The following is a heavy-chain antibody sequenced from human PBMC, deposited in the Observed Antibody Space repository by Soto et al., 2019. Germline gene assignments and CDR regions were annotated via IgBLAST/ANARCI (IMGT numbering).Heavy chain of an antibody. CDR3: AKDRVPGDYASYFDY. J-gene: IGHJ4*02. CDR2: ISGSGGST. Sequence: GGSLRLPCAASGFTFSSYAMSWVRQAPGKGLEWVSAISGSGGSTYYADSVKGRFTISRDNSKNTLYLQMNSLRAEDTAVYYCAKDRVPGDYASYFDYWGQGTLVTVSS. CDR1: GFTFSSYA. V-gene: IGHV3-23*01. D-gene: IGHD4-17*01.